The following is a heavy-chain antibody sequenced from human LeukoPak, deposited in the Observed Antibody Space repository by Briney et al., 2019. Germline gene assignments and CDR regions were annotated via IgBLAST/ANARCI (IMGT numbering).Heavy chain of an antibody. J-gene: IGHJ4*02. Sequence: TSETLSLTCAVSGGSISSSNYWSWVRQPPGKGLEWIGQIYHSGSTNYNPSLKSRVTISVDKSKNQFSLKLSSATAADTAVYYCARSSGIAAAGNGLFDYWGQGTLVTVSS. CDR3: ARSSGIAAAGNGLFDY. CDR1: GGSISSSNY. D-gene: IGHD6-13*01. CDR2: IYHSGST. V-gene: IGHV4-4*02.